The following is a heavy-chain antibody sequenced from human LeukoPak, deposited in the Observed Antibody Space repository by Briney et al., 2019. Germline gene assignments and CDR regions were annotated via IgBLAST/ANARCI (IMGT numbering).Heavy chain of an antibody. Sequence: PGGSLRLSCAASGFTFSIYGMSWVRQAPGKGLEWVSAISGSGSTTYYADSVKGRFTIFRDNSKNTLYLQMKSLTAEDTAVYYCAKDGGSYQFDSWGQGTLVTVSS. CDR1: GFTFSIYG. J-gene: IGHJ4*02. D-gene: IGHD1-26*01. CDR2: ISGSGSTT. CDR3: AKDGGSYQFDS. V-gene: IGHV3-23*01.